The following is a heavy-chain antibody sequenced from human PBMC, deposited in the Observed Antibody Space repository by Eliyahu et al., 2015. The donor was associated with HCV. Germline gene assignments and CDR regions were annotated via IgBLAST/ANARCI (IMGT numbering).Heavy chain of an antibody. CDR2: FHYSGST. CDR3: ASGGGGIAVTGTGGWFDP. J-gene: IGHJ5*02. D-gene: IGHD6-19*01. V-gene: IGHV4-59*01. CDR1: XGXIXTYX. Sequence: QVQLQESGPGLVKPSETLSLTCTVXXGXIXTYXWSWIRQPPAEGVXWIGYFHYSGSTNYNPSLXNRVTISIDTSKNQFSLNLTSVTTADTAMYYCASGGGGIAVTGTGGWFDPWGQGTLVTVSS.